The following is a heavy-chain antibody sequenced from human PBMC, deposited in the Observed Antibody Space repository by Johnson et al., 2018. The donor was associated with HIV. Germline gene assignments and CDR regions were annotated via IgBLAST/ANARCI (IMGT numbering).Heavy chain of an antibody. CDR1: GLIFSRSW. J-gene: IGHJ3*02. D-gene: IGHD3-16*01. CDR3: AREWGMMTFGGVIPRNAFDI. CDR2: TNSDGTTT. V-gene: IGHV3-74*01. Sequence: MLLVESGGDLVQPGKSLRLSCAASGLIFSRSWMHWVRQAPGKGLVWVSRTNSDGTTTNYADSVKGRFTISRDKAKNTLHLQMNSLRAEDTAVYYCAREWGMMTFGGVIPRNAFDIWGQGTMVTVSS.